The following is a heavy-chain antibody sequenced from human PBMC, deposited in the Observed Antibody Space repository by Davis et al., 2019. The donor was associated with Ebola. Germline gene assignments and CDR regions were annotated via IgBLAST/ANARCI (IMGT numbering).Heavy chain of an antibody. V-gene: IGHV3-48*04. CDR3: ARDKIVGATWFDR. Sequence: PGGSLRLSCAASGFTFSSYSMNWVRQAPGKGLEWVSYISSSSSTIYYADSVKGRFTISRDNAKNSLYLQMNSLRAEDTAVYYCARDKIVGATWFDRWGQGTLVTVSS. D-gene: IGHD1-26*01. CDR2: ISSSSSTI. CDR1: GFTFSSYS. J-gene: IGHJ5*02.